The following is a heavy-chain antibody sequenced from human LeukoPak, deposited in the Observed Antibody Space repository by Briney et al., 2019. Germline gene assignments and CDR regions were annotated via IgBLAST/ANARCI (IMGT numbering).Heavy chain of an antibody. V-gene: IGHV3-48*01. CDR1: GFTFSSYS. J-gene: IGHJ6*03. D-gene: IGHD2-21*02. Sequence: GGPLRLSCAASGFTFSSYSMNWVRQAPGKGLEWVSYISSSSSTIYYADSVRGRFTISRDNAKNSLFLQMNSLRAEDTAVYYCARAAVTSSYYYYYYMDVWGKGSTVTVSS. CDR2: ISSSSSTI. CDR3: ARAAVTSSYYYYYYMDV.